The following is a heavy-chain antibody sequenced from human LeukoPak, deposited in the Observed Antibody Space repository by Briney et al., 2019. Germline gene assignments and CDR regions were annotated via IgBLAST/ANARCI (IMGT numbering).Heavy chain of an antibody. CDR2: INHSGST. Sequence: SETLSLTCAVYGGSFSGYYWSWIRQPPGKGLEWIGEINHSGSTNYNPSLKSRVTISVDTSKNQFSLKPSSVTAADTAVYYCARGGWSWDYWGQGTLVTVSS. V-gene: IGHV4-34*01. CDR3: ARGGWSWDY. D-gene: IGHD3-3*01. J-gene: IGHJ4*02. CDR1: GGSFSGYY.